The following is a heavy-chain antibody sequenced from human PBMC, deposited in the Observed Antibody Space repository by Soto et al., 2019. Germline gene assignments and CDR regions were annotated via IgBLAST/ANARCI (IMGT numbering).Heavy chain of an antibody. CDR3: ARDVDTAMVSDGMDV. D-gene: IGHD5-18*01. CDR2: ISSSSSTI. Sequence: EVQLVESGGGLVQPGGSLRLSCAASGFTFSSYSMNWVRQAPGKGLEWVSYISSSSSTIYYADSVKGRFTISRDNAKNSLYLQMTSLRDEDTAVYYCARDVDTAMVSDGMDVWGQGTTVTVSS. CDR1: GFTFSSYS. J-gene: IGHJ6*02. V-gene: IGHV3-48*02.